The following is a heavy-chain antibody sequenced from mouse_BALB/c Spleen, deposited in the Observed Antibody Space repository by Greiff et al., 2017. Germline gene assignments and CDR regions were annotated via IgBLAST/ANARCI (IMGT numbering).Heavy chain of an antibody. V-gene: IGHV5-4*02. CDR1: GFTFSDYY. Sequence: EVQRVESGGGLVKPGGSLKLSCAASGFTFSDYYMYWVRQTPEKSLEWVATISDGGSYTYYPDSVKGRFTISRDNAKNNLYLQMSSLKSEDTAMYYCARGGYYGNYDYAMDYWGQGTSVTVSS. J-gene: IGHJ4*01. D-gene: IGHD2-1*01. CDR2: ISDGGSYT. CDR3: ARGGYYGNYDYAMDY.